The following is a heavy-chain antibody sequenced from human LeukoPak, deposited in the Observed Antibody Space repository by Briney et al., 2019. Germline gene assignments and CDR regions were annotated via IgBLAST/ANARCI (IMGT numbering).Heavy chain of an antibody. V-gene: IGHV3-53*01. J-gene: IGHJ4*02. Sequence: GGSLRLSCAASGFTVSSNYMSWVRQAPGKGLEWVSVIYSGGSTYCADSVKGRFTISRDNSKNTLYLQMNSLRAEDTAVYYCARARAQARRPGYFYYWGQGTLVTVSS. CDR2: IYSGGST. CDR3: ARARAQARRPGYFYY. CDR1: GFTVSSNY.